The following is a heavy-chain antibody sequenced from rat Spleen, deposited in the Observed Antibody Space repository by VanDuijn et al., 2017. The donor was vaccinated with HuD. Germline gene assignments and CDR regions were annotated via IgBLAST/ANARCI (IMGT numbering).Heavy chain of an antibody. CDR3: ARPKYRPGNWFAY. Sequence: EVQLVESGGGLVQPGRSLKLSCAASGFTFSNYGMAWVCQAPTKGLEWVATISYDGSSTYYRDSVKGRFTISRDNAKSTLYLQMDSLRSEDTATYYCARPKYRPGNWFAYWGQGVMVTVSS. CDR1: GFTFSNYG. CDR2: ISYDGSST. D-gene: IGHD1-4*01. J-gene: IGHJ2*01. V-gene: IGHV5-29*01.